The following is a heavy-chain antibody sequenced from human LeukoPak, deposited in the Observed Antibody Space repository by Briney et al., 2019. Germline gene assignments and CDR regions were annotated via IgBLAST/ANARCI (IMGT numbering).Heavy chain of an antibody. V-gene: IGHV3-33*01. D-gene: IGHD2-8*01. CDR3: AVVGYCTNRPTNWFDP. J-gene: IGHJ5*02. Sequence: GRSLRLSCAASGFTFSSYGMHWVRQAPGKGLEWVAVIWYDGSNKYYADSVKGRFTISRDNSKNTLYLQMNSLRAEDTAVYYCAVVGYCTNRPTNWFDPWGQGTLVTVSS. CDR2: IWYDGSNK. CDR1: GFTFSSYG.